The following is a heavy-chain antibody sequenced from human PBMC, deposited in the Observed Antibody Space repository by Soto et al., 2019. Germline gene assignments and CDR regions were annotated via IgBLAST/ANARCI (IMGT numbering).Heavy chain of an antibody. D-gene: IGHD6-19*01. Sequence: QVQLVQSGAEVKKPGASVKVSCKASGYTFTSYDINWVRQAPGQGLEWMGWMNPNSGNTGYTQKFQGRVTMTRNTSINTAIMELNSLRSEDMAVYFCARVGGGWASFDYWGQGTLVTVSS. CDR3: ARVGGGWASFDY. V-gene: IGHV1-8*01. CDR2: MNPNSGNT. J-gene: IGHJ4*02. CDR1: GYTFTSYD.